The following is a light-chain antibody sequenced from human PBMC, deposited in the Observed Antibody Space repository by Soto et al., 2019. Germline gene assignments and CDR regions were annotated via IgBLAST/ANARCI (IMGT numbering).Light chain of an antibody. CDR3: QKYDSSPFT. CDR1: QAISHY. V-gene: IGKV1-27*01. CDR2: GSS. Sequence: DVQMTQSPSPLSASVGDRVTIACRASQAISHYLAWYQQKPGKVPELLIYGSSTLQSGVPSRFSGSGSGTDFTLTISSLQPEDVATYYCQKYDSSPFTFGPGTKVDIK. J-gene: IGKJ3*01.